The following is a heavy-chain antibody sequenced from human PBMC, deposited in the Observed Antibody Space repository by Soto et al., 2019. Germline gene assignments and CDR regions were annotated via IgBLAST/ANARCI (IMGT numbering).Heavy chain of an antibody. CDR1: GYTFTSYA. J-gene: IGHJ6*03. Sequence: ASVKVSCKASGYTFTSYAMHWVRQAPGQRLEWMGWINAGNGNTKYSQKFQGRVTITRDTSASTAYMELSSLRPEDTAVYYCASSVGSRTIPGEIFYYMEVWGKGTTVTVSS. V-gene: IGHV1-3*01. D-gene: IGHD3-3*01. CDR3: ASSVGSRTIPGEIFYYMEV. CDR2: INAGNGNT.